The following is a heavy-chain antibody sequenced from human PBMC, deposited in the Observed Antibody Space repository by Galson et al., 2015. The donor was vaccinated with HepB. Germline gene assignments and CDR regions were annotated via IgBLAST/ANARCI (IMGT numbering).Heavy chain of an antibody. J-gene: IGHJ4*02. CDR2: INGDGSST. D-gene: IGHD3/OR15-3a*01. CDR3: ARGGPLGTYYFDY. V-gene: IGHV3-74*01. Sequence: SLRLSCAASGFTFSTSWVHWVRQAPRKGLVWVSRINGDGSSTSYADSVKGRFTISRDNAKNTLYLQMNSLRVEDTAVYYCARGGPLGTYYFDYWGQGILVTVSS. CDR1: GFTFSTSW.